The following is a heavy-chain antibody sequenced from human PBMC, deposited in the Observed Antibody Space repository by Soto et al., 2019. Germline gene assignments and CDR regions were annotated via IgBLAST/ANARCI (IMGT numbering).Heavy chain of an antibody. J-gene: IGHJ4*02. D-gene: IGHD2-21*02. Sequence: ASVKVSCKASGYTFTSYGISWVRQAPGQGLEWMGWISAYNGNTNYAQKLRGRVTMTTDTSTSTAYMELRSLRSDDTAVYYCARDLVVVTAIRPPYYFDYWGQGTLVTVSS. CDR1: GYTFTSYG. CDR3: ARDLVVVTAIRPPYYFDY. CDR2: ISAYNGNT. V-gene: IGHV1-18*01.